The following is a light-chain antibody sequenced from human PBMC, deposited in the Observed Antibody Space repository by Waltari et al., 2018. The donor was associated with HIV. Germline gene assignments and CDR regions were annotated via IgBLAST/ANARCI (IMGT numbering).Light chain of an antibody. CDR1: SGSSASNT. Sequence: NFMLTQPHSVSESPGRTVTISCTRSSGSSASNTGKWYQQCPGSAPTTVIYEDNQRPSGVPDRFSGSIDSSSNSASLTISGLKTEDEADYYCQSYDSSTVVFGGGTKLTVL. J-gene: IGLJ2*01. CDR3: QSYDSSTVV. V-gene: IGLV6-57*04. CDR2: EDN.